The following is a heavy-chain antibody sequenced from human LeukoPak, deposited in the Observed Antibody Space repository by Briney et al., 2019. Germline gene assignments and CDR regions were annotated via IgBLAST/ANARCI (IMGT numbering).Heavy chain of an antibody. Sequence: SETLSLTCTVSGGSISSYYWSWIRQPPGKGLEWIGYIYYSGSTYYNPSLKSRVTISVDTSKNQFSLKLSSVTAADTAVYYCARVPRGTRYYFDYWGQGTLVTVSS. CDR3: ARVPRGTRYYFDY. CDR2: IYYSGST. J-gene: IGHJ4*02. CDR1: GGSISSYY. D-gene: IGHD3/OR15-3a*01. V-gene: IGHV4-59*12.